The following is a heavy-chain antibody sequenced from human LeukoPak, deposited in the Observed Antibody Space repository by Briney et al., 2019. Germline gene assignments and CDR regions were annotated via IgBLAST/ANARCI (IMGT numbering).Heavy chain of an antibody. V-gene: IGHV3-43*01. Sequence: GGSLRLSCAASGFGLDGYTMHWVRQFPGKGLEWVSLINWNGDETYYSDSVKGRFTLSRDNSKNSLYLQMNSLRTEDTGFYYCGKDMGPRGVGATPHSWGQGTLVTASS. CDR3: GKDMGPRGVGATPHS. J-gene: IGHJ4*02. CDR1: GFGLDGYT. D-gene: IGHD1-26*01. CDR2: INWNGDET.